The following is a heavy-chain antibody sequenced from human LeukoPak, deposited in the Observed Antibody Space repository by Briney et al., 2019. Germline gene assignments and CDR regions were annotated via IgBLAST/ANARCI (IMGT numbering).Heavy chain of an antibody. Sequence: PGGSLRLSCAASGFTFSSYGMHWVRQAPGKGLEWVAFIRYDGSNKYYADSVKGRFTISRDNSKNTLYLQMNSLRAEDTAVYYCAKDAAVATIPYYYMDVWGKGTTVTISS. CDR2: IRYDGSNK. V-gene: IGHV3-30*02. J-gene: IGHJ6*03. CDR1: GFTFSSYG. CDR3: AKDAAVATIPYYYMDV. D-gene: IGHD5-12*01.